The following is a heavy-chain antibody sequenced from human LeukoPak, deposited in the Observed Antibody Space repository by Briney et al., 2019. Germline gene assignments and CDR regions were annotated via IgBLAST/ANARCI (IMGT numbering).Heavy chain of an antibody. D-gene: IGHD2-21*01. CDR1: GFSFSDYY. Sequence: GGSLRLSCAASGFSFSDYYMSWVRQAPGKGLEWISYITNSGSTIYYAESVKGRFTISRDDAKNSLYLQMNNLRAEDTAVYYCARDRDCGTATCSVDYWGQGTLVTVSS. CDR2: ITNSGSTI. V-gene: IGHV3-11*01. J-gene: IGHJ4*02. CDR3: ARDRDCGTATCSVDY.